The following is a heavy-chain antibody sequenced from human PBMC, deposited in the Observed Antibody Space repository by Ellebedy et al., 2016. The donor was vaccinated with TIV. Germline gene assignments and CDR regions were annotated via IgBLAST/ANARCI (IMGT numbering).Heavy chain of an antibody. CDR1: GGSISSGGYY. D-gene: IGHD2-2*01. J-gene: IGHJ4*02. V-gene: IGHV4-31*03. CDR2: IYYSGST. CDR3: ARLPAANAPFDY. Sequence: SETLSLXCPLSGGSISSGGYYWSWIRQHPGKGLEWIGYIYYSGSTYYNPSLKSRVTISVDTSKNQFSLKLSSVTAADTAVYYCARLPAANAPFDYWGQGTLVTVSS.